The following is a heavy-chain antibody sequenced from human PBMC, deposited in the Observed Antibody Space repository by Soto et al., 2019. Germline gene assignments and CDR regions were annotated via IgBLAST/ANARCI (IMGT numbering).Heavy chain of an antibody. J-gene: IGHJ3*02. CDR2: ISSNGGST. Sequence: GGSLRLSCAASGFTFSSYAMHWVRQAPGKGLEYVSAISSNGGSTYYANYVKGRFTISRDNSKNTLYLQMGSLRAEDTAVYYCARENSYPGYDGGNAFDIWGQGTMVTVSS. CDR3: ARENSYPGYDGGNAFDI. D-gene: IGHD5-12*01. CDR1: GFTFSSYA. V-gene: IGHV3-64*01.